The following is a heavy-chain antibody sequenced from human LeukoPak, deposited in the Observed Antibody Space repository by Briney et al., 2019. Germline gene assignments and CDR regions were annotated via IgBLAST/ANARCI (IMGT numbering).Heavy chain of an antibody. Sequence: SETLSLTCAVYGGSFSGYYWSWIRQPPGKGLEWIGEINHSGSTNYNPSLKSRVTISVDTSKNQFSLKLSSVTAADTAVYYCARDPRYDFSYWFDPWGQGTLVTVSS. D-gene: IGHD3-3*01. CDR1: GGSFSGYY. J-gene: IGHJ5*02. CDR3: ARDPRYDFSYWFDP. CDR2: INHSGST. V-gene: IGHV4-34*01.